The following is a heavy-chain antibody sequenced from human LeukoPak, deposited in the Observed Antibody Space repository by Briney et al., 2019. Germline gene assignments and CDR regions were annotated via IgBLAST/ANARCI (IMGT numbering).Heavy chain of an antibody. D-gene: IGHD3-3*01. V-gene: IGHV1-2*02. CDR3: ARDPYDFWSGSPN. CDR2: INPNSGGT. J-gene: IGHJ4*02. CDR1: GYTFTGYY. Sequence: ASVKVSCKASGYTFTGYYMHWVRQAPGQGLEWMGWINPNSGGTNYAQKFQGRVTMTRDTSISTAYMELSRLRSDDTAVYYCARDPYDFWSGSPNWGQGTLVTVSS.